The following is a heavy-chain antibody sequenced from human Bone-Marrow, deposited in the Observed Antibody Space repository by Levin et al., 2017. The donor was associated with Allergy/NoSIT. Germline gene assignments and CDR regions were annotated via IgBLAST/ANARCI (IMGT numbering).Heavy chain of an antibody. Sequence: GGSLRLSCAASGFTFSSYSMNWVRQAPGKGLEWVSYISSSSSTIYYADSVKGRFTISRDNAKNSLYLQMNSLRAEDTAVYYCARGGVYMTIHPIDYWGQGTLVTVSS. CDR3: ARGGVYMTIHPIDY. CDR2: ISSSSSTI. D-gene: IGHD4/OR15-4a*01. J-gene: IGHJ4*02. V-gene: IGHV3-48*01. CDR1: GFTFSSYS.